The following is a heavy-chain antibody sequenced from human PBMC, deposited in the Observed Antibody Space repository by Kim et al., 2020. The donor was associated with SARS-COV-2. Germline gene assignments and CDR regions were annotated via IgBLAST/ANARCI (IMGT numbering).Heavy chain of an antibody. CDR1: GFTFSSYG. D-gene: IGHD1-26*01. Sequence: GGSLRLSCAASGFTFSSYGMHWVRQAPGKGLEWVAVISYDGSNKYYADSVKGRFTISRDNSKNTLYLQMNSLRAEDTAVYYCAKVLGRVVGASTDYYYFYGMDVWGQGTTVTVSS. CDR3: AKVLGRVVGASTDYYYFYGMDV. CDR2: ISYDGSNK. J-gene: IGHJ6*02. V-gene: IGHV3-30*18.